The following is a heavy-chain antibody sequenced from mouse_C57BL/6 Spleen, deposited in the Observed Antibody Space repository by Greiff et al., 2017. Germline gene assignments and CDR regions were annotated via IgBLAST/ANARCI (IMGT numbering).Heavy chain of an antibody. J-gene: IGHJ2*01. CDR1: GYTFTSYW. CDR3: ARCDYNYFDY. D-gene: IGHD2-4*01. CDR2: IYPSDSET. Sequence: VQLQQPGAELVRPGSSVKLSCKASGYTFTSYWMDWVKQRPGQGLEWIGNIYPSDSETHYNQKFKDKATLTVDKSSSTAYMQLSSLTSEDSAVYYCARCDYNYFDYWGQGTTLTVSS. V-gene: IGHV1-61*01.